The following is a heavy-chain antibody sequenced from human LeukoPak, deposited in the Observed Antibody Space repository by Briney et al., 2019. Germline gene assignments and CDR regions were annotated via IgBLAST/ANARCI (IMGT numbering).Heavy chain of an antibody. J-gene: IGHJ3*01. CDR1: GFKFKTYG. Sequence: GGSLRLSCAASGFKFKTYGMHWVRQAPGERLEWVAVIYYDGNQKYYGDSVKGRFAVSRDVSENMLYLQMSSLRADDTAVYYCARGGVATAWGAFDVWGQGTMVTVSS. CDR3: ARGGVATAWGAFDV. V-gene: IGHV3-33*01. D-gene: IGHD4-23*01. CDR2: IYYDGNQK.